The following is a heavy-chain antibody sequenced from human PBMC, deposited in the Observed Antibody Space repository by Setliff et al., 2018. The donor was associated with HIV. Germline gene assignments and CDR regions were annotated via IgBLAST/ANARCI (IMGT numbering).Heavy chain of an antibody. Sequence: ASVMVSCKSSGYTFTDYFMHWVRQAPGQGLEWMGWISPDNANTRISQRFRGSVTMTRDRSINTAYMEVSGLTSDDTAVYYCARQLSNAFDYWGQGTLVTVSS. J-gene: IGHJ4*02. CDR1: GYTFTDYF. CDR3: ARQLSNAFDY. V-gene: IGHV1-2*02. CDR2: ISPDNANT. D-gene: IGHD2-8*01.